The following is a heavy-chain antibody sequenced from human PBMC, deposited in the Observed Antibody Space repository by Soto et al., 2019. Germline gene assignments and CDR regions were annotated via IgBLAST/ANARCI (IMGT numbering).Heavy chain of an antibody. Sequence: QVQLVQSGAEVKKPGSSVKVSCKASGGTFSSYAISWVRQAPGQGLEWMGGIIPIFGTANYAQKFQGRVTIPADESTSTAYMELSSLRSEDTAVYYCARAPAHYDSSGYLAPFDYWGQGTLVTVSS. CDR2: IIPIFGTA. V-gene: IGHV1-69*01. D-gene: IGHD3-22*01. CDR3: ARAPAHYDSSGYLAPFDY. J-gene: IGHJ4*02. CDR1: GGTFSSYA.